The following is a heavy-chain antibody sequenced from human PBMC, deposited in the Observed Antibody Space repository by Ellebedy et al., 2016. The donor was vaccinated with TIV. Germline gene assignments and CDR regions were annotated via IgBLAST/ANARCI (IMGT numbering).Heavy chain of an antibody. Sequence: GSLRLXXAVYGGSFSGYYWSWIRQPAGKGLEWIGRIYTSGSTNYNPSLKSRVTMSVDTSKNQFSLKLSSVTAADTAVYYCARGLWFGELLGYWGQGTLVTVSS. D-gene: IGHD3-10*01. CDR1: GGSFSGYY. CDR3: ARGLWFGELLGY. J-gene: IGHJ4*02. V-gene: IGHV4-59*10. CDR2: IYTSGST.